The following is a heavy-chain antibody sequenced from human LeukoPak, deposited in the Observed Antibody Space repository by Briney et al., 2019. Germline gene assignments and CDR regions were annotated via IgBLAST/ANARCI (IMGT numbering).Heavy chain of an antibody. D-gene: IGHD5-24*01. CDR3: TRIRRDGYNYCFDY. J-gene: IGHJ4*02. V-gene: IGHV3-73*01. CDR2: IRSKANSYAT. CDR1: GFTFSGSA. Sequence: GGSLRLSCAASGFTFSGSAMHWVRQASGKGLEWVGRIRSKANSYATAYAASVKGRFTISRDDSKNTAYLQMNSLKTEDTAVYYCTRIRRDGYNYCFDYWGQGTLVTVSS.